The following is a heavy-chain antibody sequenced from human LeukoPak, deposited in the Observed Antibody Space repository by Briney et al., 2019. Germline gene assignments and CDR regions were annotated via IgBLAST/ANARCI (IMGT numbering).Heavy chain of an antibody. CDR2: FYSPGST. J-gene: IGHJ1*01. D-gene: IGHD2-2*01. CDR1: GYTVITKS. V-gene: IGHV3-53*01. Sequence: SGGSLRLFCAASGYTVITKSMAWVRQAPGRGLEWVSVFYSPGSTYYADSVHGRFTISRDNSLNTLFLQMNSLRVEDTAVYYCASARESCIGSTCYEYFHHWGQGTPLTVSS. CDR3: ASARESCIGSTCYEYFHH.